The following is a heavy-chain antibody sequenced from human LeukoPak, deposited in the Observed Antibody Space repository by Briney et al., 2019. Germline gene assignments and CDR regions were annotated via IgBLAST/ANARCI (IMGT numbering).Heavy chain of an antibody. V-gene: IGHV3-7*01. CDR3: ARDGHDYGDYNLDY. CDR1: GFTFSSYW. CDR2: IEQDGSEK. D-gene: IGHD4-17*01. Sequence: GGSLRLSCAASGFTFSSYWMSWVRQAPGKGLEWVANIEQDGSEKYYVDSVKGRFTISRDNAKNSLYLQMNSLRAEDTAVYYCARDGHDYGDYNLDYWGQGTLVTVSS. J-gene: IGHJ4*02.